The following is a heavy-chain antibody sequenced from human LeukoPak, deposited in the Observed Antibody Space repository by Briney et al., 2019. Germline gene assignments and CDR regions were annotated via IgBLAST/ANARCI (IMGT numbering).Heavy chain of an antibody. CDR3: ARGVWFGEMDWFDP. CDR2: IYYSGST. Sequence: SETLSLTCTVSGGSISSYYWSWIRQPPGKGLEWIGYIYYSGSTNYNPSLKSRVTISVDTSKNQFSLKLSSVTAADTAVYYCARGVWFGEMDWFDPWGQRTLVTVSS. V-gene: IGHV4-59*01. J-gene: IGHJ5*02. D-gene: IGHD3-10*01. CDR1: GGSISSYY.